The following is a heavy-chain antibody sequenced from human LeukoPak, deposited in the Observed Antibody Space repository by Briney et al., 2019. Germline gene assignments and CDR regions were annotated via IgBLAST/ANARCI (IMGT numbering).Heavy chain of an antibody. CDR1: GGSISSYY. D-gene: IGHD2-2*01. CDR2: IYHSGST. Sequence: PSETLSLTCTVSGGSISSYYWSWIRQPPGKRLEWIGYIYHSGSTNYNSSLKSRVTISVDTTKNQFSLKLSSVTAADTAVYYCARHAAFAEYQSHLTHFDYWGQGTLVTVSS. CDR3: ARHAAFAEYQSHLTHFDY. J-gene: IGHJ4*02. V-gene: IGHV4-59*08.